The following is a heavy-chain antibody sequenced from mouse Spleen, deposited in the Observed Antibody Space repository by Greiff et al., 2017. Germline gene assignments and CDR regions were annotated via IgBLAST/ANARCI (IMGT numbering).Heavy chain of an antibody. D-gene: IGHD2-3*01. Sequence: QVQLQQSGAELVKPGASVKLSCKASGYTFTSYWMHWVKQRPGQGLEWIGEIDPSDSYTNYNQKFKGKATLTVDKSSSTAYMQLSSLTSEDSAVYYCARWLLRDYAMDYWGQGTSVTVSS. CDR2: IDPSDSYT. J-gene: IGHJ4*01. V-gene: IGHV1-69*02. CDR3: ARWLLRDYAMDY. CDR1: GYTFTSYW.